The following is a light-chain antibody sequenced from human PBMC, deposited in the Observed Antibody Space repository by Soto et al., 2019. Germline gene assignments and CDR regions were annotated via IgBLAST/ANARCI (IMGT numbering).Light chain of an antibody. CDR1: QSISSW. J-gene: IGKJ4*01. V-gene: IGKV1-5*01. CDR3: QQYDNYPLT. Sequence: DIQMTQSPSTLSASVGDRVTITCRASQSISSWLAWYQQKPGKAPNLLIYDVSSLESGVPSRFSGSGSGTEFTLTISSLQPDDFATYYCQQYDNYPLTFGGGTKVDIK. CDR2: DVS.